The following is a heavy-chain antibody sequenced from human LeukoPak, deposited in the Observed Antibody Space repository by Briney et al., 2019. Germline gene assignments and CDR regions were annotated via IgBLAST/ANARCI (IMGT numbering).Heavy chain of an antibody. D-gene: IGHD6-19*01. CDR3: ARVYPVSSGWFDY. Sequence: ASVKVSCKTFGYTFNTYYIHWVRQAPGQGLEWMGVVIPSDGYTAYPQRFQGRVTMTSDTSTKTVYMELSRLSSEDTAVYFCARVYPVSSGWFDYWGQGTLVTVSS. V-gene: IGHV1-46*02. CDR2: VIPSDGYT. J-gene: IGHJ5*01. CDR1: GYTFNTYY.